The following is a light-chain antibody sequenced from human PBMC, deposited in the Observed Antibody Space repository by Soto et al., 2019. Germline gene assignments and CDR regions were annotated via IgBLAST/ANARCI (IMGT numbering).Light chain of an antibody. V-gene: IGKV3-11*01. J-gene: IGKJ4*01. CDR3: QQRRDWPPLT. Sequence: EVVWTQSPATLSLSPGERATLSCTASQSISTYLTWYQHKPGQAPRLLIYHASRRAPGIPARFSGSGSGADFALTISSREPGDFAVYYCQQRRDWPPLTFGGGTKVAIK. CDR2: HAS. CDR1: QSISTY.